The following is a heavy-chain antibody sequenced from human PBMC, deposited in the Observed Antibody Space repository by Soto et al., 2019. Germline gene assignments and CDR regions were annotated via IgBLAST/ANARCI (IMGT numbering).Heavy chain of an antibody. CDR3: ARPGGNIYHRPQALDV. Sequence: GGSLRLSCAASGFPFTGYYLSLLRQSPGKGLEWVAHIGYSGDPHHADSVRGRFSISRDNAKNSLYLQMNSLRDEDTGVYYCARPGGNIYHRPQALDVSGPGTTVTVSS. J-gene: IGHJ6*02. D-gene: IGHD3-9*01. V-gene: IGHV3-11*03. CDR2: IGYSGDP. CDR1: GFPFTGYY.